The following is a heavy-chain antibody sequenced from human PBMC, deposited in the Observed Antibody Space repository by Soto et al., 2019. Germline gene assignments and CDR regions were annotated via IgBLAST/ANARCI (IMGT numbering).Heavy chain of an antibody. V-gene: IGHV1-69*13. CDR1: GGTFSSYA. Sequence: SVKVSCKASGGTFSSYAISWVRQAPGQGLEWMRGIIPIFGTANYAQKFQGRVTITADESTSTAYMELSSLRSEDTAVYYCARTQGPIAARPYYYYGMDVWGQGTTVTVSS. CDR3: ARTQGPIAARPYYYYGMDV. CDR2: IIPIFGTA. D-gene: IGHD6-6*01. J-gene: IGHJ6*02.